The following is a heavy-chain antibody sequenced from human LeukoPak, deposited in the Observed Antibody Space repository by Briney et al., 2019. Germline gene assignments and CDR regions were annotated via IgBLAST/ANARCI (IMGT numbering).Heavy chain of an antibody. D-gene: IGHD1-14*01. CDR1: GASIRSYY. CDR2: IYYTGST. V-gene: IGHV4-59*01. CDR3: ARESPHNHFDN. Sequence: NASETLSLTCTVSGASIRSYYWNWIRQSPGKGLEWIGYIYYTGSTNYNSSLKSRVTISVDTSKNQFSLKLSSVTAADTAVYYCARESPHNHFDNWGQGTLATVSS. J-gene: IGHJ4*02.